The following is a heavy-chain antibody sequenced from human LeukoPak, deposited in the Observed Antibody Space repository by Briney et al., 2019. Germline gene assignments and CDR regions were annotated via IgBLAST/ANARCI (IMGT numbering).Heavy chain of an antibody. CDR1: GGSISSSNW. Sequence: PSETLSLTCAVSGGSISSSNWWSWVRQPPGKGLEWIGEIYHSGSTNYNPSLKSRVTISVDKSKNQFSLKLSSVTAAGTAVYYCARDSYESSVYYARRPPYFDYWGQGTLVTVSS. CDR2: IYHSGST. J-gene: IGHJ4*02. D-gene: IGHD3-22*01. V-gene: IGHV4-4*02. CDR3: ARDSYESSVYYARRPPYFDY.